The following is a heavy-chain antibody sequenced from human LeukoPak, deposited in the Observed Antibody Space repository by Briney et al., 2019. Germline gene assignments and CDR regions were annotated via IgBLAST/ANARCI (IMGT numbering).Heavy chain of an antibody. D-gene: IGHD2-15*01. Sequence: PGGSLRLSCAASGFTFSSYAMSWVRQAPGKGLEWVSAISGSGGSTYYADSVKGRFTISGDNSKNTLYLQMNSLRAEDTAVYYCAESTLGYCSGGSCFHFDYWGQGTLVTVSS. J-gene: IGHJ4*02. CDR3: AESTLGYCSGGSCFHFDY. CDR2: ISGSGGST. CDR1: GFTFSSYA. V-gene: IGHV3-23*01.